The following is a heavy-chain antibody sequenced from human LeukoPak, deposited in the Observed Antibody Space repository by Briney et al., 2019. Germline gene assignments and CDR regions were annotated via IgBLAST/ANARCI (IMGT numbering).Heavy chain of an antibody. CDR3: ARDGDGYNYPIY. CDR2: INSDGSST. J-gene: IGHJ4*02. CDR1: GFTFSSYW. Sequence: GGSLRLSCAASGFTFSSYWMHWVRQAPGKGLVWVSRINSDGSSTSYADSEKGRFTISRDNAKNTLYLQMNSLRAEDTAVYYCARDGDGYNYPIYWGQGTLVTVSS. V-gene: IGHV3-74*01. D-gene: IGHD5-24*01.